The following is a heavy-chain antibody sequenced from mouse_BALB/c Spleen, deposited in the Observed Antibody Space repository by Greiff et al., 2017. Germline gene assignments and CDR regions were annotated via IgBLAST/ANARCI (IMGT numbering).Heavy chain of an antibody. Sequence: VQLQQPGAELVRPGASVKLSCKASGYTFTSYWINWVKQRPGQGLEWIGNIYPSDSYTNYNQKFKDKATLTVDKSSSTAYMQLSSPTSEDSAVYYCTRSETARDFDYWGQGTTRTVSS. V-gene: IGHV1-69*02. CDR2: IYPSDSYT. CDR1: GYTFTSYW. D-gene: IGHD3-2*01. J-gene: IGHJ2*01. CDR3: TRSETARDFDY.